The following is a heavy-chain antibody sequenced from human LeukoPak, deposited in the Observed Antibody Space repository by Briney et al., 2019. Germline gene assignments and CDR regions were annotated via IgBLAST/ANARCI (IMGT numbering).Heavy chain of an antibody. CDR3: ARDRGILTGYYAFDI. CDR2: INPNSGGT. J-gene: IGHJ3*02. D-gene: IGHD3-9*01. Sequence: ASVKVSCKASGYTFTSYDINWVRQATGQGLEWMGWINPNSGGTNYAQKFQGRVTMTRDTSISTAYMELSRLRSDDTAVYYCARDRGILTGYYAFDIWGQGTMVTVSS. CDR1: GYTFTSYD. V-gene: IGHV1-2*02.